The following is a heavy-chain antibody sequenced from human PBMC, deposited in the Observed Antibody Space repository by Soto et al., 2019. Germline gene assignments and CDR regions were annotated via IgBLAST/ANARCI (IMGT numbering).Heavy chain of an antibody. CDR1: GFTFSNYA. D-gene: IGHD2-2*01. CDR2: ISYDGDNE. Sequence: QVQLVESGGGVVQPGRSLRLSCAASGFTFSNYAMHWVRRAPGKGLVWLAIISYDGDNEYYADSVRGRFTISRDNSKNTLYLQTNNLRHEDTAVYYCAKDGGPLYCNSPGCSAKHFDYWGQGTLVNVSS. CDR3: AKDGGPLYCNSPGCSAKHFDY. J-gene: IGHJ4*02. V-gene: IGHV3-30*18.